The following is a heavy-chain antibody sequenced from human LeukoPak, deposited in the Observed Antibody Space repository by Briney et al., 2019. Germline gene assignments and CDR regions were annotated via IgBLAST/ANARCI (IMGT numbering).Heavy chain of an antibody. Sequence: PGGSLRLSCAASGFTFSSHAMSWVRQAPGKGLEWVSAISGSGGSTYYADSVKGRFTISRDNSKNTLYLQMNSLRAEDTAVYYCAKGSYCGGDCYGDYFDYWGQGTLVTVSS. J-gene: IGHJ4*02. CDR3: AKGSYCGGDCYGDYFDY. V-gene: IGHV3-23*01. D-gene: IGHD2-21*01. CDR2: ISGSGGST. CDR1: GFTFSSHA.